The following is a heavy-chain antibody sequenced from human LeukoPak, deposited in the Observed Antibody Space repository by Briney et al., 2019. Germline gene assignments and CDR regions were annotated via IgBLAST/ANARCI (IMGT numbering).Heavy chain of an antibody. CDR2: IYYSGST. D-gene: IGHD3-10*01. V-gene: IGHV4-59*01. CDR3: ARDGYYGSGSYPTGALDV. J-gene: IGHJ6*02. CDR1: GGSISSYY. Sequence: SETLSLTCTVSGGSISSYYWSWIRQPPGKGLEWIGYIYYSGSTNYNPSLKSRVTISVDTSKNQFSLKLSSVTAADTAVYYCARDGYYGSGSYPTGALDVWGQGTTVTVSS.